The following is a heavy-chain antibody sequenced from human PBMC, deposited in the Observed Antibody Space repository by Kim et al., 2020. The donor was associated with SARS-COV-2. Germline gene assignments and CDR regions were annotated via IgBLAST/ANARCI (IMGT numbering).Heavy chain of an antibody. Sequence: SQTLSLTCAISGDSVSSNKAAWNWIRQSPSRGLEWLGRTYYRSKWFNDYALSVKSRITINPYTSKNHFSLQLSSVTPEDTAVYYCANGGSGLGGMNVWGQGTTVTVSS. CDR2: TYYRSKWFN. CDR3: ANGGSGLGGMNV. CDR1: GDSVSSNKAA. D-gene: IGHD3-16*01. J-gene: IGHJ6*02. V-gene: IGHV6-1*01.